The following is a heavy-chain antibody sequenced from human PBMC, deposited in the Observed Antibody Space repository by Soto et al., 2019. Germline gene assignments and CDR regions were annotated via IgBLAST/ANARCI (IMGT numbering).Heavy chain of an antibody. Sequence: GGSLRLSCAASGFTFSSYGMRWVRQAPGKGLEWVAVISYDGSNKYYADSVKGRFTISRDNSKNTLYLQMNSLRAEDTAVYYCAKAGGYSGYDPYYFDYWGQGT. CDR2: ISYDGSNK. CDR3: AKAGGYSGYDPYYFDY. J-gene: IGHJ4*02. CDR1: GFTFSSYG. V-gene: IGHV3-30*18. D-gene: IGHD5-12*01.